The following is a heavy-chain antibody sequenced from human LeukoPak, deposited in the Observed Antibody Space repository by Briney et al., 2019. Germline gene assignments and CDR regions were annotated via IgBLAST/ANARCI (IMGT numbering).Heavy chain of an antibody. V-gene: IGHV4-30-2*02. J-gene: IGHJ4*02. D-gene: IGHD6-13*01. CDR1: GGSISSGGYY. CDR3: AKYFAATGESHLDH. CDR2: IYHSGST. Sequence: SETLSLTCTVSGGSISSGGYYWSWIRQPPGKGLEWIGYIYHSGSTYYNPSLKSRVTISVDRSKNQFSLKLSSVTAADTAVYYCAKYFAATGESHLDHWGQGSLVTVSS.